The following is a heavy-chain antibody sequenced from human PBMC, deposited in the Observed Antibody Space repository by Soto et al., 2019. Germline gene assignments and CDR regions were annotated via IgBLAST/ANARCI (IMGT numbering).Heavy chain of an antibody. CDR2: IWYDGSNK. J-gene: IGHJ4*02. Sequence: GGSLRLSCAASGFTFSSYGMHWVRQAPGKGLEWVAVIWYDGSNKYYADSVKGRFTISRDNSKNTLYLQMNNLRAEDTAVYYCARMGYYDSSGYHTPIDYWGQGTLVTVSS. CDR1: GFTFSSYG. V-gene: IGHV3-33*01. CDR3: ARMGYYDSSGYHTPIDY. D-gene: IGHD3-22*01.